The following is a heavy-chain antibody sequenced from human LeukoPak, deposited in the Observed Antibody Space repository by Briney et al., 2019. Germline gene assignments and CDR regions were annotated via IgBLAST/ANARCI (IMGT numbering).Heavy chain of an antibody. D-gene: IGHD2-15*01. Sequence: GRSLRLSCAASGFTFSSYGVHWVRQAPGKGLEWVAVISYDGSNKYYADSVKGRFTISRDNSKNTLYLQMNSLRAEDTAVYYCAKASYRYCSGGSCSLLGYWGQGTLVTVSS. J-gene: IGHJ4*02. V-gene: IGHV3-30*18. CDR1: GFTFSSYG. CDR3: AKASYRYCSGGSCSLLGY. CDR2: ISYDGSNK.